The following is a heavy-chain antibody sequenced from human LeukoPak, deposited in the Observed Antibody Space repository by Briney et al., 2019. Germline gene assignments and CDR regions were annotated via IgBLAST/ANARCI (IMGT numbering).Heavy chain of an antibody. CDR1: GYSFTTYA. CDR3: ARDPLFGVGSTRIFDY. J-gene: IGHJ4*02. V-gene: IGHV1-18*01. Sequence: AAVKVSCKASGYSFTTYAFSRVRQAPGQGLEWMGWISAHNGDTNYARNLQGRVTMTTDTSTSTVYMELRSLRSDDTAVYYCARDPLFGVGSTRIFDYWGQGTLVTVSS. D-gene: IGHD1-26*01. CDR2: ISAHNGDT.